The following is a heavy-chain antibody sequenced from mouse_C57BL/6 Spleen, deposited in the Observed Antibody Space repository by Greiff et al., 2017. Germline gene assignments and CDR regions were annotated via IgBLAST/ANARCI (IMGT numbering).Heavy chain of an antibody. Sequence: VKPGASVKLSCKASGYTFTSYWMHWVKQRPGRGLEWIGRIDPNSGGTKYNEKFKSKATLTVDKPPSTAYMPLSSLTSEDSAVYECARSPYCYDGTWFAYWGQGTLVTVSA. D-gene: IGHD2-12*01. V-gene: IGHV1-72*01. CDR1: GYTFTSYW. CDR3: ARSPYCYDGTWFAY. J-gene: IGHJ3*01. CDR2: IDPNSGGT.